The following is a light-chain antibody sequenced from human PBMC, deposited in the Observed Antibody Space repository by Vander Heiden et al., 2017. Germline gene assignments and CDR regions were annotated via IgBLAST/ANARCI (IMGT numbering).Light chain of an antibody. J-gene: IGLJ3*02. V-gene: IGLV2-11*01. CDR1: SSDVGGFNH. CDR3: CSYAGTSTGL. CDR2: DVN. Sequence: QSALTQPRSVSGSPGPSLTISCTGTSSDVGGFNHVSWYQQHPGKAPKVMNYDVNKRPAGVPYRFAGSKSGNTASLTISGLQDEDEDGYYGCSYAGTSTGLFGGGTKLTVL.